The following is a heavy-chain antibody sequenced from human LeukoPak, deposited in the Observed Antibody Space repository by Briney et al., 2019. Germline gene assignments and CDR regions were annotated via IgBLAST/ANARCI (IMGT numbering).Heavy chain of an antibody. CDR1: GGSISIGGYS. Sequence: SQTLSLTCAVSGGSISIGGYSWSWIRQPPGKGLEWIGYIYHSGSTYYNPSLKSRVTISVGTSKNQFSLKLSSVTAADTAVYYCARVALSGDYFDYWGQGTLVTVSS. D-gene: IGHD3-10*01. J-gene: IGHJ4*02. V-gene: IGHV4-30-2*01. CDR2: IYHSGST. CDR3: ARVALSGDYFDY.